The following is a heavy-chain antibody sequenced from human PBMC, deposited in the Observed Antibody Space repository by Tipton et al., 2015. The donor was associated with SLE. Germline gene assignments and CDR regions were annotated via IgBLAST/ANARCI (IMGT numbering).Heavy chain of an antibody. CDR1: GYTFTSYY. CDR3: ARGADSSSSFDY. J-gene: IGHJ4*02. Sequence: QLVQSGAEVKKPGASVKVSCKASGYTFTSYYMHWVRQAPGQGLEWMGIINPSGGSTSYAQKFQGRVTMTRDTSTSTVYMELSSLGSDDTTVYFGARGADSSSSFDYWGQGALVPVSS. CDR2: INPSGGST. V-gene: IGHV1-46*01. D-gene: IGHD6-6*01.